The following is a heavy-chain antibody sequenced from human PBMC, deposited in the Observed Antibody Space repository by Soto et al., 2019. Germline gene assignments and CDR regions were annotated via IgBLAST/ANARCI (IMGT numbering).Heavy chain of an antibody. CDR2: IGAYNDDT. J-gene: IGHJ5*02. CDR3: ARDWKGAEGFDP. D-gene: IGHD1-1*01. Sequence: QVQLVQSGPEVKKPGASVKVSCKASGYTFSTYGFSWVRQAPGQGLEWMGWIGAYNDDTNYAQNFQGRVTMTTDTPTTTSYMELRSLRSDDTAVYFWARDWKGAEGFDPWGQGTLVTVSS. CDR1: GYTFSTYG. V-gene: IGHV1-18*01.